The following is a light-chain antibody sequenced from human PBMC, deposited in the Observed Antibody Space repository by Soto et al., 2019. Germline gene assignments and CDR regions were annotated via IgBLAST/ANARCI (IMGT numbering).Light chain of an antibody. V-gene: IGLV1-40*01. CDR2: GNS. CDR1: SSNIGAGYD. CDR3: QSYDSSLSGWV. J-gene: IGLJ3*02. Sequence: QSVLTQSPSVSGAPGQRVTISCTGSSSNIGAGYDVHWYQQLPGTAPKLLIYGNSNRPSGVPDRFSGSKSGTSASLAITGLRAEDEADYYCQSYDSSLSGWVLGGGTKLTVL.